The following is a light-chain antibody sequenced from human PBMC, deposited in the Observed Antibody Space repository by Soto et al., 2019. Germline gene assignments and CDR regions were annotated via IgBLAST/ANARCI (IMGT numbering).Light chain of an antibody. CDR1: LPISNY. CDR2: KAS. CDR3: HSTWA. Sequence: DIQMTQSPSSLSASVGDRVTITCRASLPISNYLAWYQQKPGRPPKLLIYKASTLQSGVPSRFSGSGSGTEFTLTISSLQPDDFATYYCHSTWAFGQGTKVDIK. J-gene: IGKJ1*01. V-gene: IGKV1-5*03.